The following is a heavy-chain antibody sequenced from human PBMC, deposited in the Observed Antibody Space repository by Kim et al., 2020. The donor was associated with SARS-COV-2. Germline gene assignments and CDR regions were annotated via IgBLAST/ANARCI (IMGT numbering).Heavy chain of an antibody. CDR2: IIPIFGTA. CDR1: GGTFSSYA. D-gene: IGHD6-13*01. J-gene: IGHJ1*01. CDR3: ARAGRGQQLVTEYFQH. V-gene: IGHV1-69*13. Sequence: SVKVSCKASGGTFSSYAISWVRQAPGQGLEWMGGIIPIFGTANYAQKFQGRVTITADESTSTAYMELSSLRSEDTAVYYCARAGRGQQLVTEYFQHWGQGTLVTVSS.